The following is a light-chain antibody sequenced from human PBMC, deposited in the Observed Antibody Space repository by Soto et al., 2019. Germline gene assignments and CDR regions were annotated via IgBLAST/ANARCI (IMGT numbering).Light chain of an antibody. CDR1: QSVSSY. Sequence: EIVLTQSPATLSLSPGERATLSCRASQSVSSYLAWYQQKPGQAPRLLIYDASNRATGIPARFSGSGSGTDFNLTISRLEPEDFAVYYCQQRSNWPTFGQGTRLEIK. J-gene: IGKJ5*01. V-gene: IGKV3-11*01. CDR2: DAS. CDR3: QQRSNWPT.